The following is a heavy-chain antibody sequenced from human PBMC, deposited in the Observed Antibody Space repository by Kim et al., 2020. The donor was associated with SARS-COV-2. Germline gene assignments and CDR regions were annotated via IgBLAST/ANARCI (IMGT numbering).Heavy chain of an antibody. V-gene: IGHV4-34*01. CDR2: INHSGST. J-gene: IGHJ4*02. Sequence: SETLSLTCAVYGGSFSGYYWSWIRQPPGKGLEWIGEINHSGSTNYNPSLKSRVTISVDTSKNQFSLKLSSVTAADTAVYYCARASWIQLWLPVYWGQGTLVTVSS. CDR3: ARASWIQLWLPVY. D-gene: IGHD5-18*01. CDR1: GGSFSGYY.